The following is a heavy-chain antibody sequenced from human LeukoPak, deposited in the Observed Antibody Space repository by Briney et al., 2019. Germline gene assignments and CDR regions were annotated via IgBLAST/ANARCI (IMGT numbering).Heavy chain of an antibody. J-gene: IGHJ6*02. Sequence: GGSLRLSCAASGFTFTPYSMNWVRQAPGKGLEWVSSITGSSSYIYYADSVKGRFTISRDNAKTSLYLQMNSLRAEDTAVYSCAREAVVPPYGMDVWGQGTTVTVSS. CDR1: GFTFTPYS. D-gene: IGHD2-21*01. CDR2: ITGSSSYI. V-gene: IGHV3-21*06. CDR3: AREAVVPPYGMDV.